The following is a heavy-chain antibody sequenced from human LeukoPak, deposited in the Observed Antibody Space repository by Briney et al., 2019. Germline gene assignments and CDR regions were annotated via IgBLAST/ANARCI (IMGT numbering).Heavy chain of an antibody. D-gene: IGHD1-26*01. CDR1: GFTFTSSA. J-gene: IGHJ4*02. CDR3: AAPPYSGSWGFNY. CDR2: IVVGSGNT. V-gene: IGHV1-58*02. Sequence: SVKVSCKASGFTFTSSAMQWVRQARGQRLEWIGWIVVGSGNTNYAQKFQERVTITRDMSTSTAYMELSSLRSEDTAVYYCAAPPYSGSWGFNYWGQGTLVTVSS.